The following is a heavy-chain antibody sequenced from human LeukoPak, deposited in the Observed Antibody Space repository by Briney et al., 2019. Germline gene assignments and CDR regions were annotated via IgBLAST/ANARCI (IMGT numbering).Heavy chain of an antibody. D-gene: IGHD6-25*01. CDR3: ARAGLPAVGRYYFDY. V-gene: IGHV1-2*02. Sequence: ASVKVSCKASGYTFTSYGISWVRQAPGQGLEWIGWINPNSGGTNYAQKFQGRVTMTRDTSISTAYMELSRLRSDDTAVYYCARAGLPAVGRYYFDYWGRGTLVTVSS. CDR2: INPNSGGT. CDR1: GYTFTSYG. J-gene: IGHJ4*02.